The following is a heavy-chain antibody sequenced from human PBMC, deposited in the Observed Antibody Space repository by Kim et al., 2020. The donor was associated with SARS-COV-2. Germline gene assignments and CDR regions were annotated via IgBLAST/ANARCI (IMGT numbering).Heavy chain of an antibody. D-gene: IGHD5-18*01. CDR3: ARLTSYDQNYYFD. Sequence: SETLSLTCAVSGVSISSDSYYWGWVRQPPGKGLEWIGDIYYRGTTYYNPSLQSRVTVSVDMSKNHFSLRLSSVTAADTAVYYCARLTSYDQNYYFD. J-gene: IGHJ6*03. V-gene: IGHV4-39*01. CDR2: IYYRGTT. CDR1: GVSISSDSYY.